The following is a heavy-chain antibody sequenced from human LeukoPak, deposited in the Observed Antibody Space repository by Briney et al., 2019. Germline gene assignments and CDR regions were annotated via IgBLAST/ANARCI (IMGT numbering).Heavy chain of an antibody. CDR1: GGSISSSSYY. CDR3: ARQDSSGYAFDY. D-gene: IGHD3-22*01. V-gene: IGHV4-39*01. Sequence: PSETLSLTCTVSGGSISSSSYYWGWIRQPPGKGLEWIGSIYYSGSTYYNPSLESRVTISVDTSKNQFSLKLSSVTAADTAVYYCARQDSSGYAFDYWGQGTLVTVSS. J-gene: IGHJ4*02. CDR2: IYYSGST.